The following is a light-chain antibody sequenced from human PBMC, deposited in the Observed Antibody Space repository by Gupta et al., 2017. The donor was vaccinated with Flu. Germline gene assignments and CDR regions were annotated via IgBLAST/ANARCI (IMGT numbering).Light chain of an antibody. Sequence: SSSNVGSNSVTWFQQLPGTTPKLLIHGNNQRPSGVPVRFSGSKSGTSVSLAISGLQSEDEADYYCAAWDDSLDGVLFGGGTKLTVL. J-gene: IGLJ2*01. CDR1: SSNVGSNS. CDR3: AAWDDSLDGVL. V-gene: IGLV1-44*01. CDR2: GNN.